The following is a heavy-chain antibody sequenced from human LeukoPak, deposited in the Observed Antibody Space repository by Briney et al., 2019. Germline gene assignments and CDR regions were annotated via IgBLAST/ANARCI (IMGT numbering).Heavy chain of an antibody. CDR2: IDPDGSNT. Sequence: PGGSLRLSCAASGFTFSNYWMHWVRQTPGKGLVWVSRIDPDGSNTTYADSVKGRCTISRDNSKNTLYLQMNSLRAEDTAVYYCVKSTSGSCYSPRDYWGQGTLATVSS. D-gene: IGHD2-2*02. V-gene: IGHV3-74*01. CDR3: VKSTSGSCYSPRDY. J-gene: IGHJ4*02. CDR1: GFTFSNYW.